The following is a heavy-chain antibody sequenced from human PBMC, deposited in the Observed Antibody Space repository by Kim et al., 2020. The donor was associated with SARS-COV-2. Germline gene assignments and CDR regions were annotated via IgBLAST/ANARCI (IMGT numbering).Heavy chain of an antibody. V-gene: IGHV4-39*07. CDR2: IYYSGST. CDR3: ASYRSRYSRTWFDP. CDR1: GGSISSSSYY. J-gene: IGHJ5*02. Sequence: ETLSLTCTVSGGSISSSSYYWGWIRQPPGKGLEWIGSIYYSGSTYYNPSLKSRVTISVDTSKNQFSLKLSSVTAADTAVYYCASYRSRYSRTWFDPWGQGTLVTVSS. D-gene: IGHD2-15*01.